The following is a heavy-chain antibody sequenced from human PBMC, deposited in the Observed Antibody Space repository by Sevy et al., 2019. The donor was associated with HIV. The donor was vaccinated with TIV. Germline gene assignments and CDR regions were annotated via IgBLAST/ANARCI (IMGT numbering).Heavy chain of an antibody. Sequence: GGSLRLSCIASGFTLSDHYMEWVRQAPGKGLEWVGRTRNKADCYTTENAASVKGRFTISRAESKNSLYVQMNSLKAEDTAVYYCATHASIAAAGRVFDYWGQGTLVTVSS. D-gene: IGHD6-13*01. CDR1: GFTLSDHY. CDR2: TRNKADCYTT. CDR3: ATHASIAAAGRVFDY. V-gene: IGHV3-72*01. J-gene: IGHJ4*02.